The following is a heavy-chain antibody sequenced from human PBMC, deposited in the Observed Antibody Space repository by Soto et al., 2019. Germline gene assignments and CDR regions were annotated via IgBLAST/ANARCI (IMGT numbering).Heavy chain of an antibody. J-gene: IGHJ4*02. CDR3: ARDTYYYDSSGYRNFGY. CDR1: VFTLSIYW. CDR2: IKQDGSEK. V-gene: IGHV3-7*01. D-gene: IGHD3-22*01. Sequence: PGGSLRLSCAASVFTLSIYWMSRVRQAPGKGLEWVANIKQDGSEKYYTESVKGRFTMSPDNVENSLYLQMNSLRAEDTAVYYCARDTYYYDSSGYRNFGYWGQGT.